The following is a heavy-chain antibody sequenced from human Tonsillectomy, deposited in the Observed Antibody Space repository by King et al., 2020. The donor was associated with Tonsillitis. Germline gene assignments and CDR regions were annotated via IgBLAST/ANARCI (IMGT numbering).Heavy chain of an antibody. CDR3: ASAFARRVTPNDY. CDR1: GFTFSSYW. V-gene: IGHV3-7*01. J-gene: IGHJ4*02. D-gene: IGHD2-21*02. CDR2: IKQDGSEK. Sequence: VQLVESGGGLVQPGGSLRLSCAASGFTFSSYWMSWVRQAPGKGLEWVANIKQDGSEKYYVDSVKGRFTISRDNAKNSLYLQMNSLRVEDTAVYYCASAFARRVTPNDYWGQGTLVTVSS.